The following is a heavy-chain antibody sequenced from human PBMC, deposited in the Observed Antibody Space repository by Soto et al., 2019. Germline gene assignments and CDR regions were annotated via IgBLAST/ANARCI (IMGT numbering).Heavy chain of an antibody. CDR3: AHFDFSAYYDFWSGYRDDAFDI. D-gene: IGHD3-3*01. Sequence: QITLKESGPTLVNPTQTLTLTCTFSGFSLSTSGVGVGWIRQPPGKALEWLALIYWNDDKRYSPSLKSRLTITKDTSKNQVVLTMTNMDPVDTATYYCAHFDFSAYYDFWSGYRDDAFDIWGQGTMVTVSS. CDR1: GFSLSTSGVG. V-gene: IGHV2-5*01. J-gene: IGHJ3*02. CDR2: IYWNDDK.